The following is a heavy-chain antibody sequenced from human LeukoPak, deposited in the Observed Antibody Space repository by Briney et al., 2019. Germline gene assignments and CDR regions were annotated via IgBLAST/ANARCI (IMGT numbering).Heavy chain of an antibody. V-gene: IGHV4-59*01. CDR3: ARERQRGVYYYYGMDV. CDR2: IYYNGST. J-gene: IGHJ6*02. D-gene: IGHD3-10*01. Sequence: SETLSLTCTVSGGSISSYYWSWIRQPPGKGLEWIGYIYYNGSTNYNPSLKSRVTISVDTSKNQFSLKLSSVTAADTAVYYCARERQRGVYYYYGMDVWGQGTTVTVSS. CDR1: GGSISSYY.